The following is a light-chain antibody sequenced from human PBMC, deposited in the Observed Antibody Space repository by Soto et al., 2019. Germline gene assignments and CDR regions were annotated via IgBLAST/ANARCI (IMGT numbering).Light chain of an antibody. CDR1: QTIRNS. CDR3: QQSYRTPFT. Sequence: QSRSSLYTCVGDGGRCISQASQTIRNSLNWYQQKPGKAPNLLIYAASSLQSGVPSRFSGSGSGTDFTLTINSLQPEDFATYYCQQSYRTPFTVGQGTRLEIK. V-gene: IGKV1-39*01. J-gene: IGKJ5*01. CDR2: AAS.